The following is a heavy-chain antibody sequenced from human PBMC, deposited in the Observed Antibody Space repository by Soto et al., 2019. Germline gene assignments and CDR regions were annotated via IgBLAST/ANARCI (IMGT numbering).Heavy chain of an antibody. CDR1: GVTFSHCA. D-gene: IGHD4-17*01. CDR2: ITGGGYST. V-gene: IGHV3-23*01. CDR3: AKALWSPTVVSEYYYAMDA. J-gene: IGHJ6*02. Sequence: EVQLLESGGGLVQPGGSLRLSCAAAGVTFSHCAMSWVRQAPGKGLEWVSAITGGGYSTYYANSVKGRFTISRDNSKNTLYLQMSSLRADATAVYYCAKALWSPTVVSEYYYAMDACGQGTTVTVSS.